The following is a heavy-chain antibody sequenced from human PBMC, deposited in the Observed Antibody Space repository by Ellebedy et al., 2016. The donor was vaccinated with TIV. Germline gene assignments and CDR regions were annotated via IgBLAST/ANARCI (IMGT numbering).Heavy chain of an antibody. V-gene: IGHV4-34*01. CDR1: GGSFSGYY. CDR3: ARVLISVPAAKFDP. J-gene: IGHJ5*02. D-gene: IGHD2-2*01. Sequence: MPSETLSLTCAVYGGSFSGYYWSWIRQPPGNGLEWIGEINHSGRTNYNPSLKSRVTISVDTSKNQFSLKLSSVTAADTAVYYCARVLISVPAAKFDPWGQGTLVTVSS. CDR2: INHSGRT.